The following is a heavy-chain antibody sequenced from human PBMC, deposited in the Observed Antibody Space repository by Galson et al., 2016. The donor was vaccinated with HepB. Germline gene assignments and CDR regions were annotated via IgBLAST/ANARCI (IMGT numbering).Heavy chain of an antibody. J-gene: IGHJ4*02. V-gene: IGHV3-9*01. CDR2: ISWNSGTI. D-gene: IGHD3-3*01. CDR1: GFTYHDYA. CDR3: VKGTTSREVTALGAPYFDY. Sequence: SLRLSCAASGFTYHDYAMHWVRQAPGKGLEWVSGISWNSGTIGYADSVKGRFTISRDNAKNSLYLQMNSLRTEDTALYFCVKGTTSREVTALGAPYFDYWGQGTLVTVSS.